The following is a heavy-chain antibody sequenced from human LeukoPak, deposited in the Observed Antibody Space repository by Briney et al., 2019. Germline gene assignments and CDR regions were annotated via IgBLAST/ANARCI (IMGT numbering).Heavy chain of an antibody. Sequence: SETLSLTCTVSGGPISRSFWSWIRQPPGKGLEWIAYIDYNGGTKYSASLKSRVTISLDTSKNQVSLKLTSVTATDTAVYFCARDRGGPGRFDPWGQGTLVTVSS. V-gene: IGHV4-59*01. CDR2: IDYNGGT. D-gene: IGHD3-10*01. J-gene: IGHJ5*02. CDR3: ARDRGGPGRFDP. CDR1: GGPISRSF.